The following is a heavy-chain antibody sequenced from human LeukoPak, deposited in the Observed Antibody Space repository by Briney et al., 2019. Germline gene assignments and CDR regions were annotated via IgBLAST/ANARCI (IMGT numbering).Heavy chain of an antibody. V-gene: IGHV1-8*02. CDR2: MNPNSGNT. CDR1: GYIFDTYD. D-gene: IGHD3-10*01. Sequence: ASVKVSCKASGYIFDTYDINWVRQATGQGLEWMGWMNPNSGNTGYAQKIQGRVTMTRDTSISTAYMELSSLRSEDTAVYYCARATSGSGSAYFDYWGQGTLVTVSS. J-gene: IGHJ4*02. CDR3: ARATSGSGSAYFDY.